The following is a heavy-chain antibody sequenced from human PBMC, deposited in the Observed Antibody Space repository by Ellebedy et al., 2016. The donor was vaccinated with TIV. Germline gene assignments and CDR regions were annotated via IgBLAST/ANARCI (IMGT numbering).Heavy chain of an antibody. D-gene: IGHD6-13*01. CDR2: MQYDGSNN. Sequence: PGGSLRLSCAASGFSFSSYGMHWVRQAPGKGPEWVAFMQYDGSNNYYADSVKGRFTISRDNSKNTLNLQMNSLRAEDTAVYYCAKDRAAASDPYYFDYWGQGTLVTVTS. J-gene: IGHJ4*02. V-gene: IGHV3-30*02. CDR1: GFSFSSYG. CDR3: AKDRAAASDPYYFDY.